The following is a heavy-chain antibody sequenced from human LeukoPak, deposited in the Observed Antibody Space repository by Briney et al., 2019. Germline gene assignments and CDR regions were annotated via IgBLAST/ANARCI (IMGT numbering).Heavy chain of an antibody. V-gene: IGHV3-21*01. CDR3: ASFETRGTGDFDY. CDR2: ISSDSRSI. J-gene: IGHJ4*02. Sequence: GGSLRLSCAASGVTFSRHIMSWVRQAPEKGLEWVSSISSDSRSIFYRDSVKGRFTISRDNAENSVYLQMNSLRAEDTAVYYCASFETRGTGDFDYWGQGTLVSVSS. CDR1: GVTFSRHI. D-gene: IGHD3/OR15-3a*01.